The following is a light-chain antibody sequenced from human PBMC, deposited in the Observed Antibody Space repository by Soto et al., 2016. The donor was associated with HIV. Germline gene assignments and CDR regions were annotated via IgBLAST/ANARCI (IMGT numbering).Light chain of an antibody. CDR3: LQHNRNPRT. Sequence: DIQMTQSPSAMSASVGDRVTITRRASHGIGGFLAWFQQRPGKGPKRLIYAASSLQSGVSSRFSGSGSGTEFTLTISSLQPEDVATYYCLQHNRNPRTFGQGTKVEI. J-gene: IGKJ1*01. CDR2: AAS. CDR1: HGIGGF. V-gene: IGKV1-17*03.